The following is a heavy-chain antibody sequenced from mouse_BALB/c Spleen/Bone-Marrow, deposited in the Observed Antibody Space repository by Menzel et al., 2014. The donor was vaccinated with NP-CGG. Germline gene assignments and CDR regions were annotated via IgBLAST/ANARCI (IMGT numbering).Heavy chain of an antibody. V-gene: IGHV2-6-7*01. CDR2: IWGDGST. J-gene: IGHJ4*01. Sequence: QVQLQQSGPGLVAPSQSLSITCTVSGFSLTGYGVSWVRQPPGKGLEWLGMIWGDGSTDYNSALKSRLSISKDNSKSQVFLKVNSLQTEDTARYYCARDSFLITGALDYWGQGTSVTVSS. D-gene: IGHD2-4*01. CDR1: GFSLTGYG. CDR3: ARDSFLITGALDY.